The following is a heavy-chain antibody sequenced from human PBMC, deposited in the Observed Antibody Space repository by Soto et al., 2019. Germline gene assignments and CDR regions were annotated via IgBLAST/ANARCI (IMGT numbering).Heavy chain of an antibody. D-gene: IGHD1-1*01. Sequence: QITLKESGPTLVKPTQTLTLTCTFSGFSITTSPMGVGWIRQPPGKALEWLVVIYWDDDKRYSPSLKSRLTITKDTSKNQVVLTMTNMDPVDTATYYCAHRLSGYSWNGGYFDYWGQGALVTVSS. CDR1: GFSITTSPMG. CDR2: IYWDDDK. CDR3: AHRLSGYSWNGGYFDY. J-gene: IGHJ4*02. V-gene: IGHV2-5*02.